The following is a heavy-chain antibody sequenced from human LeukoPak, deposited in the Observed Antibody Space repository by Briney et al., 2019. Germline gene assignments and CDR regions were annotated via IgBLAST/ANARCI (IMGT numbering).Heavy chain of an antibody. Sequence: GGSLRLSCAASGFTFSSYGMHWVRQAPGKGLEWVAVISYDGSNKYYADSVKGRFTISRDNSKNTLYLQMNSLRAEDTAVYYCARDQGYSSSSGRFDPWGQGTLVTVSS. CDR1: GFTFSSYG. J-gene: IGHJ5*02. V-gene: IGHV3-30*03. CDR2: ISYDGSNK. CDR3: ARDQGYSSSSGRFDP. D-gene: IGHD6-6*01.